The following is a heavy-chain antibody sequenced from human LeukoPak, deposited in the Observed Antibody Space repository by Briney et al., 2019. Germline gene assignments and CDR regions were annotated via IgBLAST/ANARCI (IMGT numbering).Heavy chain of an antibody. CDR3: ASTMVRGEYYFDY. D-gene: IGHD3-10*01. J-gene: IGHJ4*02. Sequence: ASVKVSCKASGYTFTGYYMHWVRQAPGQRLEWMGWINPNSGGTNYAQKFQGRVTMTRDTSISTAYMELSRLRSDDTAVYYCASTMVRGEYYFDYWGQGTLVTVSS. CDR2: INPNSGGT. CDR1: GYTFTGYY. V-gene: IGHV1-2*02.